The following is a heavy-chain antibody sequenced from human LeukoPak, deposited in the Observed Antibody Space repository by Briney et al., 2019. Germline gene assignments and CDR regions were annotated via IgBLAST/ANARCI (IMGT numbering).Heavy chain of an antibody. D-gene: IGHD5-12*01. J-gene: IGHJ3*02. CDR2: IIPIFGTA. CDR3: ARESGPHGSGAFDI. Sequence: SVKVSCKASGGTFSSYAISWVRQAPGQGLEWMGGIIPIFGTANYAQKFQGRVTITADESTSTAYMELSSLRSEDTAVYYCARESGPHGSGAFDIWGQGTMVTVSS. V-gene: IGHV1-69*01. CDR1: GGTFSSYA.